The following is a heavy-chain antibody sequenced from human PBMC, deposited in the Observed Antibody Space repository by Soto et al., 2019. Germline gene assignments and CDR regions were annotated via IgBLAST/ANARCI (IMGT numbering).Heavy chain of an antibody. D-gene: IGHD3-22*01. CDR2: ISSSSSYI. CDR1: GFTVSSKY. V-gene: IGHV3-21*04. CDR3: AKAGYYYDSSGYYYTAEYFQH. Sequence: AGGSLRLSCAASGFTVSSKYMNWVRQAPGKGLEWVSSISSSSSYIYYADSVKGRFTISRDNSKNTLYLQMNSLRAEDTAVYYCAKAGYYYDSSGYYYTAEYFQHWGQGTLVTVPS. J-gene: IGHJ1*01.